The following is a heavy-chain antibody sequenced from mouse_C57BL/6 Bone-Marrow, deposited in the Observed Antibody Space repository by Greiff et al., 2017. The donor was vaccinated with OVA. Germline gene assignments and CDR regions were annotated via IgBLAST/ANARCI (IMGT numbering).Heavy chain of an antibody. D-gene: IGHD2-5*01. J-gene: IGHJ3*01. CDR2: ISYDGSN. V-gene: IGHV3-6*01. CDR3: ARDSNYVWFAY. CDR1: GYSITSGYY. Sequence: EVQLKQSGPGLVKPSQSLSLTCSVTGYSITSGYYWNWIRQFPGNKLEWMGYISYDGSNNYNPSLNNRISITRDTSKNQFFLKLNSVTTEDTATYYCARDSNYVWFAYWGQGTLVTVSA.